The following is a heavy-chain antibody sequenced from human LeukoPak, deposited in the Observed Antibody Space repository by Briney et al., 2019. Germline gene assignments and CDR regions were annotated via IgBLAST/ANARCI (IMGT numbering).Heavy chain of an antibody. Sequence: PGGSLRLSCTASRFFFSSYAMSWVRQAPGKGLEWVSVISGSGGSTYYADSVKGRFTISRDNSKDTVYLQMNSLRAEDTALYYCAKGLWGSAQGEIIDYWGQGTLVTVSS. CDR3: AKGLWGSAQGEIIDY. CDR2: ISGSGGST. D-gene: IGHD3-16*01. J-gene: IGHJ4*02. V-gene: IGHV3-23*01. CDR1: RFFFSSYA.